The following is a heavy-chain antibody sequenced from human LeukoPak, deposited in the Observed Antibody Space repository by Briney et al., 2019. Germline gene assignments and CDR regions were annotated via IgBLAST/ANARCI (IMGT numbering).Heavy chain of an antibody. CDR2: ISWNSDTI. CDR1: GFTFDDYA. CDR3: ATNGGGDSGYGNFDY. D-gene: IGHD5-12*01. J-gene: IGHJ4*02. Sequence: PGRSLRLSCAVSGFTFDDYAMHWVRQVPGKGLEWVSGISWNSDTIGYADSVKGRFTISRDNAKNSLYLQMNSLRAEDTAFYYCATNGGGDSGYGNFDYWGQGTLVTVSS. V-gene: IGHV3-9*01.